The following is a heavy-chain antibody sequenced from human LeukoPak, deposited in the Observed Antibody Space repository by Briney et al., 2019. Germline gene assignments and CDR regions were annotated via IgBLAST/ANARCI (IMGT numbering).Heavy chain of an antibody. CDR2: TYYRSKWYN. V-gene: IGHV6-1*01. CDR1: GDSVSSNSAA. D-gene: IGHD6-19*01. Sequence: SQTLSLTCAISGDSVSSNSAAWNWIRQSPSRGLERLGRTYYRSKWYNDYAVSVKSRITINPDTSKNQFSLQLNSVTPEDTAVYYCARDPRRVRSSGWYFDYWGQGTLVTVSS. CDR3: ARDPRRVRSSGWYFDY. J-gene: IGHJ4*02.